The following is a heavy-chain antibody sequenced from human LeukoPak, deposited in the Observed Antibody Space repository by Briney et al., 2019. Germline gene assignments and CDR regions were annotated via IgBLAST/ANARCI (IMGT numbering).Heavy chain of an antibody. CDR1: GFTFSNAW. D-gene: IGHD3-10*01. CDR2: IKSKTDGGTT. Sequence: GGSLRLSCAASGFTFSNAWMSWVRQAPGKGLEWVGRIKSKTDGGTTDYAAPVKGRFTISRDDSKNTLYLQMNSLKTEDTAVYYCARGLGYYYGSVGDYWGQGTLVTVSS. CDR3: ARGLGYYYGSVGDY. V-gene: IGHV3-15*01. J-gene: IGHJ4*02.